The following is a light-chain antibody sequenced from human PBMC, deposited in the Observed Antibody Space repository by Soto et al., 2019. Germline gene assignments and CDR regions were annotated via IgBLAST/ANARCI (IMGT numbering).Light chain of an antibody. Sequence: SYELTQPLSVSVALGQTARMTCGGNNIASKNVHWYQQKPGQAPVVVIYRDSNRPSGIPKRISGSNSGNTATLTISGVQAGDEADYYCQVWDSSTVIFGGGTKLTVL. J-gene: IGLJ2*01. CDR2: RDS. V-gene: IGLV3-9*01. CDR1: NIASKN. CDR3: QVWDSSTVI.